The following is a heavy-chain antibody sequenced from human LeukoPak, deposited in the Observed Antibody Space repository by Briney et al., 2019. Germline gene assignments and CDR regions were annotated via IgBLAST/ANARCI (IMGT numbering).Heavy chain of an antibody. CDR2: ISGSGGST. Sequence: GESLRLSFAASGXNFSNQAMSWVRQAPGKGLEWVSAISGSGGSTYYADSVKGRFTISRDNSKNTLYLQMNSLRAEDTAVYYCAKDLYYYTYWGQGTLVTVSS. J-gene: IGHJ4*02. V-gene: IGHV3-23*01. CDR3: AKDLYYYTY. D-gene: IGHD3-10*01. CDR1: GXNFSNQA.